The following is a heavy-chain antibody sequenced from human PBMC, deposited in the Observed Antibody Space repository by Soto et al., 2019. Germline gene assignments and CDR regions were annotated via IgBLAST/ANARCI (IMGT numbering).Heavy chain of an antibody. J-gene: IGHJ6*02. Sequence: SETLSLTCTVSGGPISSYYWSWIRQPPGKGLEWIGHIYYSGSTNYNPSLKSRVTISVDTSKNQFSLKLSSVTAADTAVYYCARDVYSSGWISGMDVWGQGTTVTVSS. D-gene: IGHD6-19*01. V-gene: IGHV4-59*01. CDR2: IYYSGST. CDR1: GGPISSYY. CDR3: ARDVYSSGWISGMDV.